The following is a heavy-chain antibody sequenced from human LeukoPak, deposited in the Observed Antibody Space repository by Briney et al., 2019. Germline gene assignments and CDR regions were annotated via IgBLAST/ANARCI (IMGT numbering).Heavy chain of an antibody. J-gene: IGHJ4*02. CDR1: GFTVSSNY. CDR3: ARGYSYGCADGYYFDY. D-gene: IGHD5-18*01. Sequence: GGSLRLSCAASGFTVSSNYMSWVRQAPGKGLEWVSVIYSGGSTYYADSVKGRFTISRDNSKNTLYLQVNSLRAEDTAVYYCARGYSYGCADGYYFDYWGQGTLVTVSS. CDR2: IYSGGST. V-gene: IGHV3-53*01.